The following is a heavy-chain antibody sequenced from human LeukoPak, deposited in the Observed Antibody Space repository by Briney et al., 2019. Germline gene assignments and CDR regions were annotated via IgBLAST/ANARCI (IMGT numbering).Heavy chain of an antibody. CDR1: GFTFDDYT. V-gene: IGHV3-43*01. J-gene: IGHJ4*02. CDR2: ISWDGGST. CDR3: ARGQGPSIAVAGTPPPFDY. D-gene: IGHD6-19*01. Sequence: PGGSLRLSCAGSGFTFDDYTMHWVRQAPGKGLEWVSLISWDGGSTYYADSVKGRFTISRDNAKNSLYLQMNSLRAEDTAVYYCARGQGPSIAVAGTPPPFDYWGQGTLVTVSS.